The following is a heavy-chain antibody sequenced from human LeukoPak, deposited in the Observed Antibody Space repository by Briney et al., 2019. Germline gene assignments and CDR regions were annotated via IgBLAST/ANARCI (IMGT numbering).Heavy chain of an antibody. D-gene: IGHD6-19*01. CDR3: AREAIAVAGRDY. Sequence: ASVKVSCKASGGTFSSYAISWVRQAPGQGLEWMGRIIPILGIANYAQKFQGRVTITADKSTSTTYMELSSLRSEDTAVYYCAREAIAVAGRDYWGQGTLVTVSS. J-gene: IGHJ4*02. V-gene: IGHV1-69*04. CDR2: IIPILGIA. CDR1: GGTFSSYA.